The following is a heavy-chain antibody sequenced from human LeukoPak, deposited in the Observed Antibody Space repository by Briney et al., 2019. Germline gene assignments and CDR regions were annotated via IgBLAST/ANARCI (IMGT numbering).Heavy chain of an antibody. CDR3: ASASSHRIAAGGDY. CDR2: INSDGSSR. V-gene: IGHV3-74*01. CDR1: GFTFSNYW. Sequence: GGSLRLSCAASGFTFSNYWMHWVRQAPGKGLVWVSRINSDGSSRNYADSVKGRFTISRDNAKNTLYLQTNSLRAEDTAVYYCASASSHRIAAGGDYWGQGTLVTVSS. J-gene: IGHJ4*02. D-gene: IGHD6-13*01.